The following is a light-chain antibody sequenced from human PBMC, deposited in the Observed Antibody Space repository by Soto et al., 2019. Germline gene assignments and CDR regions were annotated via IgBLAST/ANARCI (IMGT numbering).Light chain of an antibody. J-gene: IGKJ2*01. CDR3: QHYGGSPRYT. Sequence: EIVLTQSPGTLSLSPGERATLSCRASQSVTSTYLAWYQQKPGQAPSLLIYGASSRATGIPDRFSGSGSGTDLSLTISRLEPEDFAVYYCQHYGGSPRYTFGQGTKLEIK. CDR2: GAS. V-gene: IGKV3-20*01. CDR1: QSVTSTY.